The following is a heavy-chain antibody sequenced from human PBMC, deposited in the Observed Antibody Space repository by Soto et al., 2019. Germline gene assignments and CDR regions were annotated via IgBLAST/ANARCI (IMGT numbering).Heavy chain of an antibody. J-gene: IGHJ3*02. CDR2: IFWNDEN. CDR1: GFSLSNARMG. CDR3: ARIQGGGYDSSGYYYFSLAFDI. Sequence: QVTLKESGPVLVKPTETLTLTCTVSGFSLSNARMGVSWIRQPPGKALEWLEHIFWNDENSYSTSLKSRLTISKDPPKTQVVLTRTNMDPLDTATYFCARIQGGGYDSSGYYYFSLAFDIWGQGTMVTVSS. D-gene: IGHD3-22*01. V-gene: IGHV2-26*01.